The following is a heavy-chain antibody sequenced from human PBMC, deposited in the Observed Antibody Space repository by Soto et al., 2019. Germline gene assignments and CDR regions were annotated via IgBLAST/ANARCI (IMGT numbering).Heavy chain of an antibody. J-gene: IGHJ6*02. Sequence: EVQLVESRGGLVQPGGSLRLSCAASGFTFSNFWMHWVRQAPGKGLVWVSRINSDGSSTNYAESVKGRSTISRDNAKNTLYLQMISLRAEDTAVYYCVRGYSYGSYPYYYYGMDVWGQGTTVTVSS. CDR2: INSDGSST. V-gene: IGHV3-74*01. D-gene: IGHD5-18*01. CDR3: VRGYSYGSYPYYYYGMDV. CDR1: GFTFSNFW.